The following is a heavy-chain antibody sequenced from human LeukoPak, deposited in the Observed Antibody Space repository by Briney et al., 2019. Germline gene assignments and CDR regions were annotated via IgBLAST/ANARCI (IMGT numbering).Heavy chain of an antibody. J-gene: IGHJ4*02. CDR3: ARSLSSSGYYYGVDY. V-gene: IGHV1-69*01. CDR1: GGTFSSYA. D-gene: IGHD3-22*01. CDR2: IIPIFGTA. Sequence: VKVSCKASGGTFSSYAISWVRQAPGQGLEWMGGIIPIFGTANYAQKFQGRATITADESTSTAYMELSSLRSEDTAVYYCARSLSSSGYYYGVDYWGQGTLVTVSS.